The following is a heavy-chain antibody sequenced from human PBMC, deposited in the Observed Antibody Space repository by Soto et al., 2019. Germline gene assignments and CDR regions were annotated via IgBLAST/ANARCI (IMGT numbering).Heavy chain of an antibody. Sequence: GESLKISCKASGFSFTSYWIGWVRQKPGKGLEWMGIIYPGDSNTRYSPSFQGQVTISADKSISSAYLQWSSLKASDTAMYYCVRPRGPYYYYYGVDVWGQGTTVTSP. CDR1: GFSFTSYW. V-gene: IGHV5-51*01. D-gene: IGHD6-25*01. J-gene: IGHJ6*02. CDR3: VRPRGPYYYYYGVDV. CDR2: IYPGDSNT.